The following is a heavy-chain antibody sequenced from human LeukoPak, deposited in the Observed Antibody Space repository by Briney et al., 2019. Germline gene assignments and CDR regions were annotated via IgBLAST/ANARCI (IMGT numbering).Heavy chain of an antibody. D-gene: IGHD3-22*01. CDR3: ARASHSSGYYYVAYYYYYGMDV. V-gene: IGHV4-61*01. Sequence: SETLSLTCTVSGGSVSSGSYYWSWIRQPPGKGLEWIGYIYYSGSTNYNPSLKSRVTISVDTSKNQFSLKLGSVTAADTAVYYCARASHSSGYYYVAYYYYYGMDVWGQGTTVTVSS. CDR2: IYYSGST. J-gene: IGHJ6*02. CDR1: GGSVSSGSYY.